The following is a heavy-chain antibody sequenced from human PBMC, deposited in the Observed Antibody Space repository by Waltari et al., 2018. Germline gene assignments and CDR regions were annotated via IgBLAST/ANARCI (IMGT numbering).Heavy chain of an antibody. CDR2: SIPIFGTA. Sequence: QVQLVQSGAEVKKPGSSVKVSCKASGGTFSSYAISWVRQAPGQGLEGMGGSIPIFGTANYAQKCQGRVTITADESTSTAYMELSSLRSEDTAVYYCARDYPGYGAFDIWGQGTMVTVSS. CDR3: ARDYPGYGAFDI. D-gene: IGHD2-15*01. J-gene: IGHJ3*02. CDR1: GGTFSSYA. V-gene: IGHV1-69*01.